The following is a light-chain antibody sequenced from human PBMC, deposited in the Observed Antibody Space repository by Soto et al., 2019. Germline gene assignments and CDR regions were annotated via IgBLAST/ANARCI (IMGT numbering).Light chain of an antibody. V-gene: IGKV1-5*03. Sequence: DIQMTQSPSTLSASVGDRVTITCRASQSINNWLAGYKQKPGKAPKPLIYRASSLENGVPSRFSGRGSGTEFIFTITSLQPDDFATYYCQQYSSASTFGQGTKVEI. CDR3: QQYSSAST. CDR2: RAS. J-gene: IGKJ1*01. CDR1: QSINNW.